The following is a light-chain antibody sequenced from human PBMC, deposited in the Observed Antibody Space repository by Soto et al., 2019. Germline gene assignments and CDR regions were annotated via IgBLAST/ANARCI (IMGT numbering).Light chain of an antibody. CDR3: QQRNNWPPIT. V-gene: IGKV3-15*01. Sequence: EIVMTQSPAILSVSPGERATLSCRASQSVSSDLAWYQQKPGQAPRLLIYGASTRATGIPARFSGSGFGTEFTLTISSLQSEDFAVYYCQQRNNWPPITFGQGTRLEIK. J-gene: IGKJ5*01. CDR1: QSVSSD. CDR2: GAS.